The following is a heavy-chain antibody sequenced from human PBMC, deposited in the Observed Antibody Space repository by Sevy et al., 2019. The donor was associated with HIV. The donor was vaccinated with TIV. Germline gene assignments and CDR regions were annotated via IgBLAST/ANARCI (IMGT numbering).Heavy chain of an antibody. V-gene: IGHV4-4*07. CDR2: IYNRGNTDYNT. Sequence: SETLSLTCIVSGASITTNYWSWIRQPAGKGLELIGRIYNRGNTDYNTNYNPSLESRVSMSIDTSKNQFSLNLNSVTVADTAVYYCARAVFSTSGTYYFDYWGQGTLVTVSS. D-gene: IGHD5-12*01. CDR1: GASITTNY. J-gene: IGHJ4*02. CDR3: ARAVFSTSGTYYFDY.